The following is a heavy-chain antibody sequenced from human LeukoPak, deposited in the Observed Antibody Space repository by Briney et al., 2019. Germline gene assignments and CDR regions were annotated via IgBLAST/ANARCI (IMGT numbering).Heavy chain of an antibody. CDR3: VARGVVIRNC. CDR2: IKEDGSEK. Sequence: GGSLRLSCAASGSTISSYWVSWVRQAPGKGLEWVAHIKEDGSEKYYVDSVKGRFAISRDNAKNSLYMEMNSLRAEDTAVYYCVARGVVIRNCWGQGTLVTVSS. V-gene: IGHV3-7*01. CDR1: GSTISSYW. D-gene: IGHD3-10*01. J-gene: IGHJ4*02.